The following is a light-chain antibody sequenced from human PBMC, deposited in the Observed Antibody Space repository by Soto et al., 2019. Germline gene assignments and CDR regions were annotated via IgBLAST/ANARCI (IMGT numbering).Light chain of an antibody. CDR3: CSYAGSYSYV. CDR1: SSYVGGYNY. Sequence: QSALTQPPSASGSPGQSVTISCTGTSSYVGGYNYVSWYQQHPGKAPKLMIYEVSERPSGVPDRFSGSKSSNTASLTVSGLQADDEADYYCCSYAGSYSYVFGTGTKVTVL. CDR2: EVS. V-gene: IGLV2-8*01. J-gene: IGLJ1*01.